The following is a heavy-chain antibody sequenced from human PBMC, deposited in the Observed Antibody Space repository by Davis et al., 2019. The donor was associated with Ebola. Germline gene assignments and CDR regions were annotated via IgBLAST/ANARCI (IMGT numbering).Heavy chain of an antibody. CDR1: GFTFSSYS. V-gene: IGHV3-48*04. J-gene: IGHJ4*02. CDR2: ISSSSSTI. D-gene: IGHD6-13*01. CDR3: ARDEWAFVAALRY. Sequence: PGGSLRLSCAASGFTFSSYSMNWVRQAPGKGLEWVSYISSSSSTIYYADSVKGRFTISRDNAKNSLYLQMNSLRAEDTAVYYCARDEWAFVAALRYWGQGTLVTVSS.